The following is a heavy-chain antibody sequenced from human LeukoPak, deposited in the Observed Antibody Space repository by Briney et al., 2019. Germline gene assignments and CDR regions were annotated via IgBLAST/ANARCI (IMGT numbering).Heavy chain of an antibody. J-gene: IGHJ3*02. CDR3: ARDDRVPYDFWSGSLGAFDI. CDR1: GFTFSSYA. D-gene: IGHD3-3*01. CDR2: ISYDGSNK. Sequence: AGGSLRLSCAASGFTFSSYAMHWVRQAPGKGLEWVAVISYDGSNKYYADSVKGRFTTSRDNSKNTLYLQMNSLRAEDTAVYYCARDDRVPYDFWSGSLGAFDIWGQGTMVTVSS. V-gene: IGHV3-30-3*01.